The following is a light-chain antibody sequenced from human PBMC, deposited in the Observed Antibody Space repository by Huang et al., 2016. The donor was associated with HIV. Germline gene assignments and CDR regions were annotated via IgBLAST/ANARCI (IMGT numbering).Light chain of an antibody. V-gene: IGKV1-39*01. J-gene: IGKJ4*01. CDR2: AAS. CDR1: QSINSY. Sequence: DIQMTQSPSSLSASVGDRVTITCRASQSINSYLNCYQQKPVKAPKVLSYAASSLQSGVPSRFSGSGSGTDFTLTINSLQPEDFAIYYCQQSYNTPLTFGGGTRLEIK. CDR3: QQSYNTPLT.